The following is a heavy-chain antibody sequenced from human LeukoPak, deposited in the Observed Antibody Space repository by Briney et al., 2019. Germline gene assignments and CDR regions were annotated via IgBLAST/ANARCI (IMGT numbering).Heavy chain of an antibody. Sequence: GGSLRLSCAASGFTFSSYEMNWVRQAPGKGLEWVSYISSSGSTIYYADSVKGRFTISRDNAKSSLYLQMNSLRAEDTAVYYCAREHDYGDLYFDYWGQGTLVTVSS. CDR3: AREHDYGDLYFDY. CDR2: ISSSGSTI. J-gene: IGHJ4*02. CDR1: GFTFSSYE. D-gene: IGHD4-17*01. V-gene: IGHV3-48*03.